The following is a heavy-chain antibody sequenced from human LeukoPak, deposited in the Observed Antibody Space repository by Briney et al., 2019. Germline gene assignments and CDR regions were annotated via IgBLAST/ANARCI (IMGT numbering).Heavy chain of an antibody. CDR3: ARDKASPFTYYGMDV. V-gene: IGHV3-48*03. CDR2: ISSSGSIT. CDR1: RFTFSSYA. J-gene: IGHJ6*02. D-gene: IGHD6-6*01. Sequence: PGGSLRLSCAASRFTFSSYAMNWVRRAPGKGLESVAYISSSGSITYYADSVKGRFTISRDNANNSLSLLMNSLRAEDTAVYYCARDKASPFTYYGMDVWGQGTTVTVSS.